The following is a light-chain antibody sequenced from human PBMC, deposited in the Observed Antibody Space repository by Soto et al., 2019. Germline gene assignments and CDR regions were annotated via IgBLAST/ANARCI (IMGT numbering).Light chain of an antibody. CDR2: DVT. V-gene: IGLV2-14*03. CDR1: SSDVGGYDH. J-gene: IGLJ3*02. CDR3: SSYTNKDTLL. Sequence: QSALTQPASVSGSPGQSITISCTGTSSDVGGYDHVSWYQQHPGKAPKLIIYDVTVRPSGISRRFSGSKSDNTASLAFSGLQPEDEADYYCSSYTNKDTLLFGGGTKLTVL.